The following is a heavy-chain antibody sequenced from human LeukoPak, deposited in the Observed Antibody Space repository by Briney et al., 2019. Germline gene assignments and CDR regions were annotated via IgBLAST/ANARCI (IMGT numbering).Heavy chain of an antibody. Sequence: ASVNVSCKASGYTFTSYGISWVRQAPGQGLEWMGWISAYNGNTNYAQKLQGRVTMTTDTSTSTAYMELRSLRSDDTAVYYCARTRTVDTAMVNWGQGTLVTVSS. CDR1: GYTFTSYG. CDR3: ARTRTVDTAMVN. D-gene: IGHD5-18*01. V-gene: IGHV1-18*01. CDR2: ISAYNGNT. J-gene: IGHJ4*02.